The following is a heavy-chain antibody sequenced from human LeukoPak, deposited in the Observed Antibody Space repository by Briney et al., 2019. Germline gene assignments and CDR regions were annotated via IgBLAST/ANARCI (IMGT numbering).Heavy chain of an antibody. Sequence: PSETLSLTCTVSGGSISSSSYYWGWIRQPPGKGLEWIGSIYYSGSTYYNPSLKSRVTISVDTSKNQFSPKLSSVTAADTAVYYCARDSGPYSGSYPGYWGQGTLVTVSS. V-gene: IGHV4-39*02. CDR3: ARDSGPYSGSYPGY. CDR1: GGSISSSSYY. CDR2: IYYSGST. J-gene: IGHJ4*02. D-gene: IGHD1-26*01.